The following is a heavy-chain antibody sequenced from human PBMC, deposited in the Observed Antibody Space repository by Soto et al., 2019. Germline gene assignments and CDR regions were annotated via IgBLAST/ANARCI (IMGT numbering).Heavy chain of an antibody. CDR3: AKGAANYYYYGMVV. D-gene: IGHD6-13*01. CDR2: ISYDGSNK. V-gene: IGHV3-30*18. CDR1: GFTFSSYG. Sequence: GGSLRLSCAASGFTFSSYGMHWVRQAPGKGLEWVAVISYDGSNKYYAGSVKGRFTISRDNSKNTLYLQMNSLRAEDTAVYYCAKGAANYYYYGMVVWGQGTTVTVSS. J-gene: IGHJ6*02.